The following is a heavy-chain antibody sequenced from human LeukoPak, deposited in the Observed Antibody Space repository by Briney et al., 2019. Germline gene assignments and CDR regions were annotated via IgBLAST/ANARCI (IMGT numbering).Heavy chain of an antibody. J-gene: IGHJ3*02. V-gene: IGHV3-23*01. Sequence: PTGGSLRLSCAASGFAFSSYAMSWVRQAPGKGLEWVSAISGSGGSTYYADSVKGRFTISRGNSKNTLYLQMNSLRAEDTAVYYCMVVTHYFDAFDIWGQGTMVTVSS. D-gene: IGHD2-15*01. CDR1: GFAFSSYA. CDR3: MVVTHYFDAFDI. CDR2: ISGSGGST.